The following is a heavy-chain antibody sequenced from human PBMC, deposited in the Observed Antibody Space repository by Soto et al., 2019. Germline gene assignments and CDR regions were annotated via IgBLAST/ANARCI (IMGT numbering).Heavy chain of an antibody. CDR2: ISWDGGST. J-gene: IGHJ4*02. D-gene: IGHD1-1*01. V-gene: IGHV3-43*01. CDR1: GFTLENYT. Sequence: RLASAASGFTLENYTMDLFCKETGKGLEWVSLISWDGGSTYYADSVKGRFTISRDNSKNSLYLQINSLRTEDTVFFFFQKEHNKRGERPFSAFWGKGTLDPV. CDR3: QKEHNKRGERPFSAF.